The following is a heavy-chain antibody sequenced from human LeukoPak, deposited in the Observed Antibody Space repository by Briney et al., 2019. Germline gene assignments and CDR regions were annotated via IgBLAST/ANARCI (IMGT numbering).Heavy chain of an antibody. CDR3: ARGPNKYDGGNSGSAWFDP. CDR1: GYTFTGYY. J-gene: IGHJ5*02. CDR2: INPNSGGT. Sequence: ASVKISCKASGYTFTGYYMHWVRQAPGQGLEWMGWINPNSGGTNYAQKFQGRVTMTRDTSISTAYMELSSLRSEDTAVYHCARGPNKYDGGNSGSAWFDPWGQGTLVTVSS. V-gene: IGHV1-2*02. D-gene: IGHD4-23*01.